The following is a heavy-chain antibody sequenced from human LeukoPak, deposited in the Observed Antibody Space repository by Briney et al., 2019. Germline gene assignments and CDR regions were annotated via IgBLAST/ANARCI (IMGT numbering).Heavy chain of an antibody. J-gene: IGHJ4*02. CDR2: IYYSGST. CDR1: GGSISSYY. V-gene: IGHV4-59*08. CDR3: ARHAQTYEQQLVLQS. Sequence: SETLSLTCTVSGGSISSYYWSWIRQPPGKGLEWIGYIYYSGSTNYNPSLKSRVTISVDTSKNQFSLKLSSVTAADTAVYYCARHAQTYEQQLVLQSWGQGTLVTVSS. D-gene: IGHD6-13*01.